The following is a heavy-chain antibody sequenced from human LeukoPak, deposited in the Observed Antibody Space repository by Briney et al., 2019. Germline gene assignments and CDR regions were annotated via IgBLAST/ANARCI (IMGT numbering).Heavy chain of an antibody. D-gene: IGHD6-19*01. CDR3: ARRGASSGGLDY. CDR1: GFTFSRYS. V-gene: IGHV3-21*01. Sequence: PGGSLRLSCAASGFTFSRYSMNWVRQAPGKGLEWVSSITISSSYIYYADSVKGRFTISRDNAKNSLYLQMNSLRAEDTAVYYCARRGASSGGLDYWGQGTLVTVSS. CDR2: ITISSSYI. J-gene: IGHJ4*02.